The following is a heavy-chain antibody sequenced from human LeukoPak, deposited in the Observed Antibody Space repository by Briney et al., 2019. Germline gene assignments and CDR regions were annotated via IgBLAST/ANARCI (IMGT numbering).Heavy chain of an antibody. CDR2: MNPNSGNT. CDR1: GYTFTSYD. J-gene: IGHJ4*02. Sequence: ATVNVSCKASGYTFTSYDINWVRQATGQGLEWMGWMNPNSGNTGYAQKFQVRVTMTRNTSISTAYMELSSLRSEDTAVYYCARGRVLFDYWGQGTLVTVSS. D-gene: IGHD3-3*01. V-gene: IGHV1-8*01. CDR3: ARGRVLFDY.